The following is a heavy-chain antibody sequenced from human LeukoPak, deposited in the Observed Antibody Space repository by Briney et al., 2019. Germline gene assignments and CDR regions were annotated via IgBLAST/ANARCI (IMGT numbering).Heavy chain of an antibody. CDR2: ISAYNGNT. Sequence: ASVKVSCKASGYTFTSYGISWVRQAPGQGLEWMGWISAYNGNTNYAQKLQGRVTMTTDTSTSTAYMELRSLRSDDTAVYYCARSAIQLWFHYYYYYMDVWGKGTTVTISS. CDR1: GYTFTSYG. D-gene: IGHD5-18*01. J-gene: IGHJ6*03. CDR3: ARSAIQLWFHYYYYYMDV. V-gene: IGHV1-18*01.